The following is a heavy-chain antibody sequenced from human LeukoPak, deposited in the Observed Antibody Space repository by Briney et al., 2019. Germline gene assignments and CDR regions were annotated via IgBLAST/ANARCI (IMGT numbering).Heavy chain of an antibody. CDR2: IYYSGST. V-gene: IGHV4-39*07. Sequence: SETLSLTCTVSGGSISSSSYYWGWIRQPPGKGLEWIGSIYYSGSTYYNPSLKSRVTISVGTSKNQFSLKLSSVTAADTAVYYCARYSSSWYSSGYFDYWGQGTLVTVSS. D-gene: IGHD6-13*01. CDR3: ARYSSSWYSSGYFDY. CDR1: GGSISSSSYY. J-gene: IGHJ4*02.